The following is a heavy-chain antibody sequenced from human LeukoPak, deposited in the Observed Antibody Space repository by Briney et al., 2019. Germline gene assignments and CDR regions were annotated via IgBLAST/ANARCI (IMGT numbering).Heavy chain of an antibody. CDR1: GYTFTSYG. V-gene: IGHV1-18*01. CDR2: ISAYNGNT. D-gene: IGHD2-2*02. Sequence: GASVKVSCKASGYTFTSYGISWVRQAPGQGLEWMGWISAYNGNTNYVQKLQGRVTMTTDTSTSTAYMELRSLRSDDTAVYYCAKDGEKPAAIPPGDLDVWGKGTTVTVSS. J-gene: IGHJ6*04. CDR3: AKDGEKPAAIPPGDLDV.